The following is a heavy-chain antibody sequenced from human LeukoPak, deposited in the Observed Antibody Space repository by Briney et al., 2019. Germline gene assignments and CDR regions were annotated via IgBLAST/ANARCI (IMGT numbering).Heavy chain of an antibody. Sequence: GGSLRLSCAASGFTFSSYWMSWVRQAPGKGLEWVANIKQDGSEKYYVDSVKGRFTISRDNAKNSLYLQMNSLRAEDTAMYYCARDFSNHYYYDTSGLDYWGQGTLVTVSS. CDR2: IKQDGSEK. CDR1: GFTFSSYW. V-gene: IGHV3-7*01. D-gene: IGHD3-22*01. CDR3: ARDFSNHYYYDTSGLDY. J-gene: IGHJ4*02.